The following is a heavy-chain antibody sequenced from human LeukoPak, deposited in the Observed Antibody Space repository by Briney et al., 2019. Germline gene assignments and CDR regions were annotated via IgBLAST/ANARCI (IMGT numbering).Heavy chain of an antibody. CDR2: IYYSGSI. CDR1: GFTFSSYW. Sequence: GSLRLSCAASGFTFSSYWMSWIRQSPGKGLEWIGHIYYSGSIKYNPSLKSRVTISVDTSKNQFSLKLSSVTAADTAVYYCARGASPVAGPKWGQGTLVTVSS. D-gene: IGHD6-19*01. CDR3: ARGASPVAGPK. V-gene: IGHV4-59*01. J-gene: IGHJ4*02.